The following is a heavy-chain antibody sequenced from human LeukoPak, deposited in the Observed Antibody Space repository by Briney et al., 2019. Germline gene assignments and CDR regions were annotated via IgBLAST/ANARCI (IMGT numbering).Heavy chain of an antibody. Sequence: ASVKVSCKASGYTFTGYYMHWVRQAPGQGLEWMGWINPNSGGTNYAQKFQGRVTMTRDTSISTAYMELSRLRSDDTAVYYCARGTGYDSSGYHYYFVYWGQGTLVTVSS. J-gene: IGHJ4*02. V-gene: IGHV1-2*02. CDR2: INPNSGGT. CDR1: GYTFTGYY. D-gene: IGHD3-22*01. CDR3: ARGTGYDSSGYHYYFVY.